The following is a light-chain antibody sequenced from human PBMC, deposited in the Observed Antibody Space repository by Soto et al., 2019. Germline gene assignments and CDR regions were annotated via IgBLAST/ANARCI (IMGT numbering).Light chain of an antibody. CDR2: DTN. J-gene: IGLJ2*01. CDR1: TSNIGNNY. V-gene: IGLV1-51*01. Sequence: QSVLTQPPSVSAAPGQQVTISCSGETSNIGNNYVSWYQQLPGTAPKLLIYDTNNRPSGIPDRFSGSKSGTSATLGITGLQTGDEAVYYCGAWDSSPSGVPFGGGTKVTVL. CDR3: GAWDSSPSGVP.